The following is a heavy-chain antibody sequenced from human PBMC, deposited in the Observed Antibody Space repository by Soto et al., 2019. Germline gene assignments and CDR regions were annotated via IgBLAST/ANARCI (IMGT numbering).Heavy chain of an antibody. J-gene: IGHJ4*02. V-gene: IGHV3-23*01. Sequence: SLRLSCAASGFTFSSYAMSWVRQAPGKGLEWVSAISGSGGSTYYADSVKGRFTISRDNSKNTLYLQMNSLRAEDTAVYYCATTMVRVVIIALTQKGNLDYWGQGTLVTVSS. CDR3: ATTMVRVVIIALTQKGNLDY. CDR1: GFTFSSYA. CDR2: ISGSGGST. D-gene: IGHD3-10*01.